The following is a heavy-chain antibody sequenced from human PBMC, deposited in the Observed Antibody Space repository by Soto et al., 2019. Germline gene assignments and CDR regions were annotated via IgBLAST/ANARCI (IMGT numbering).Heavy chain of an antibody. CDR2: IYYSGST. J-gene: IGHJ4*02. CDR1: GGSVSSGNYY. V-gene: IGHV4-61*01. CDR3: ASYDVLAAAYY. Sequence: QVQLQESGPGLVKPSETLSLTCTVSGGSVSSGNYYWSWIRQPPGKGLEWIGYIYYSGSTNYNHSLKSRVTIALDTSKNQFSLKLSSVTAADTAVFYCASYDVLAAAYYGGQGTLVTVSS. D-gene: IGHD3-9*01.